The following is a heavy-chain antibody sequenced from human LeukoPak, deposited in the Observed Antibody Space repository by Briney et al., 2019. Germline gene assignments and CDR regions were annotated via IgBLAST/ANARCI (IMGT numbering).Heavy chain of an antibody. Sequence: GGSLRLSCAASGFTFRSYAMNWVRQAPGKGLEWVSSISSSSSAIYYAASVKGRFTISRDNAKNSLYLQMNSLRDEDTAVYYCARGALRYSDYWGQGTLVTVS. CDR3: ARGALRYSDY. CDR2: ISSSSSAI. CDR1: GFTFRSYA. V-gene: IGHV3-48*02. D-gene: IGHD3-9*01. J-gene: IGHJ4*02.